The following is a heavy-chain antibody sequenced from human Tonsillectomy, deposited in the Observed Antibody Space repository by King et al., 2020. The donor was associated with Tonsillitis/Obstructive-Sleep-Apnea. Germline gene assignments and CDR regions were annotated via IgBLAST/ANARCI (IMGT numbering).Heavy chain of an antibody. J-gene: IGHJ4*02. CDR1: GGSFSGYY. D-gene: IGHD2-15*01. CDR2: INHSGST. V-gene: IGHV4-34*01. CDR3: ARGRGGTIPY. Sequence: VQLQQWGAGLLKPSETLSLTCAFYGGSFSGYYWSWIRQPPGKGLEGIGEINHSGSTNLHPSLKSRVTISVDTSKNQFSLKLSSVTAADTAVYYCARGRGGTIPYWGQGTLVTVSS.